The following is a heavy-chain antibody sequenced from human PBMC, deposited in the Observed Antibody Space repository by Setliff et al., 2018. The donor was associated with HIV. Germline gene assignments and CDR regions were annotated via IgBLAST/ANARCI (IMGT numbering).Heavy chain of an antibody. Sequence: GGSLRLSCTVSGFTFRNYWMSWVRQTPEKGLEWVANIKQDGSERYYLGSVKGRFTIFRDNTKNSLDLEMRYLRGDDTAIYYCTRCAAGPYCRNSFEYWGRGALVTVSS. CDR1: GFTFRNYW. D-gene: IGHD2-15*01. CDR3: TRCAAGPYCRNSFEY. J-gene: IGHJ4*02. CDR2: IKQDGSER. V-gene: IGHV3-7*03.